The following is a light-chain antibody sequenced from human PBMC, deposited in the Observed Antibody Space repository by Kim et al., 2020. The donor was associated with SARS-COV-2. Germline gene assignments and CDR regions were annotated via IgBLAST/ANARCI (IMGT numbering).Light chain of an antibody. Sequence: LAPGEEATLSCRASQTLGTYLAWYQQKPGQAPRLLIYDASKRATGTPARFSGSGSGTDFTLTITSLEPEDFAVYYCQLRFDWRATFGQGTKVDIK. J-gene: IGKJ2*01. CDR2: DAS. CDR3: QLRFDWRAT. CDR1: QTLGTY. V-gene: IGKV3-11*01.